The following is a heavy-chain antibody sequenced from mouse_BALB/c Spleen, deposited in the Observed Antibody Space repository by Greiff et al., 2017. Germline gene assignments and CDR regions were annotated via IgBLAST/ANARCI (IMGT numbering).Heavy chain of an antibody. CDR1: GYAFSSYW. CDR3: ASGYYGAY. CDR2: IYPGDGDT. V-gene: IGHV1-80*01. D-gene: IGHD2-3*01. J-gene: IGHJ3*01. Sequence: VQLQQSGAELVRPGSSVKISCKASGYAFSSYWMNWVKQRPGQGLEWIGQIYPGDGDTNYNGKFKGKATLTADKSSSTAYMQLSSLTSEDSAVYFCASGYYGAYWGQGTLVTVSA.